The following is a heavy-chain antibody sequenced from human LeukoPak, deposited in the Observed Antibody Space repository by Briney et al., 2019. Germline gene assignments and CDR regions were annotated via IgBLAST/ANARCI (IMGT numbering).Heavy chain of an antibody. V-gene: IGHV3-33*01. J-gene: IGHJ4*02. Sequence: GGSLRPSCAASGFNFSASGMHWVRQSPGKGLEWVALIWYDGSYKLSADSVKGRFSISRDNSKNTVYLEMNSLRPEDAAVYYCATDGGHCLDYWGQGTLVTVSS. CDR3: ATDGGHCLDY. D-gene: IGHD2-21*01. CDR2: IWYDGSYK. CDR1: GFNFSASG.